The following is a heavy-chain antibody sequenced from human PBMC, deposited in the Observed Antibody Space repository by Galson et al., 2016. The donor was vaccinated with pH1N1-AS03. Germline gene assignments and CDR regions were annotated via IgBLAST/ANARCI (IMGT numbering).Heavy chain of an antibody. CDR3: AREPWGSTQGEY. Sequence: SLRLSCAASGFTINNNYMSWVRQAPGKGLEWVSVIYGGGDTFYADSVKCRFTISRDNSKNTVYLQMNSLRVEDTAVYYCAREPWGSTQGEYWGQGTLVTVSS. CDR2: IYGGGDT. J-gene: IGHJ4*02. V-gene: IGHV3-53*01. D-gene: IGHD3-16*01. CDR1: GFTINNNY.